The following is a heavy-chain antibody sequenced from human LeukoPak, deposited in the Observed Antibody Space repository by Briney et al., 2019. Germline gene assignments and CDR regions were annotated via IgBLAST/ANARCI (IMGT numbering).Heavy chain of an antibody. V-gene: IGHV3-30*03. CDR2: ISYDGSNK. CDR1: GFSFSSYG. Sequence: GRSLRLSCAASGFSFSSYGMHWVRQAPGKGLEWVAVISYDGSNKYYADSVKGRFTISRDNSKNTLYPQMNSLRAEDTAVYYCTAGGGTAMVIDYWGQGTLVTVSS. CDR3: TAGGGTAMVIDY. D-gene: IGHD5-18*01. J-gene: IGHJ4*02.